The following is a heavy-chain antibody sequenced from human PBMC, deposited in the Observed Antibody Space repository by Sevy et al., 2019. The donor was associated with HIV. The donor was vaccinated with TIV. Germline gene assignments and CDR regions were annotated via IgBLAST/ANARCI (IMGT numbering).Heavy chain of an antibody. CDR1: GGSFSGYY. V-gene: IGHV4-59*01. J-gene: IGHJ4*02. CDR3: ARSLNNYDRSSYQMGFDH. CDR2: IYDSGRT. D-gene: IGHD3-22*01. Sequence: SESLSLTCTVSGGSFSGYYWSCIRQPPGKGLEWIGYIYDSGRTNYNPSLKSRVTISVDTSKKQFSLKLNSVTAADTDVHYCARSLNNYDRSSYQMGFDHWGQGTSVTVSS.